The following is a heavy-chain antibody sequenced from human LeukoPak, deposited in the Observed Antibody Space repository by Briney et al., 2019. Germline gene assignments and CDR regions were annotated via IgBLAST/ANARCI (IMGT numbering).Heavy chain of an antibody. Sequence: PSETLSLTCAVYGGSFYGHYWSWIRQPPGKGLEWIGEINHSGSTNYNPSLKSRVTISVDTSKNQFSLKLSSVTAADTAVYYCARIPYCGGDCFPFDYWGQGTLVTVSS. D-gene: IGHD2-21*02. CDR1: GGSFYGHY. J-gene: IGHJ4*02. V-gene: IGHV4-34*01. CDR3: ARIPYCGGDCFPFDY. CDR2: INHSGST.